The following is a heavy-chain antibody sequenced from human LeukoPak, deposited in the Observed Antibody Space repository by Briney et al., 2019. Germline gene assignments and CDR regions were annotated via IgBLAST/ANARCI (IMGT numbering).Heavy chain of an antibody. CDR2: ISGPAFTT. J-gene: IGHJ3*02. Sequence: GGSLSLSCAASGFTFGNYAMSWVRRAPGKGLDRVSAISGPAFTTYYADPVKGRFTVSTDNSKETLYLQMKSLTAEDTAGYYCAKAGVELATISPFDIWGQGTMVTVSS. CDR3: AKAGVELATISPFDI. CDR1: GFTFGNYA. V-gene: IGHV3-23*01. D-gene: IGHD5-24*01.